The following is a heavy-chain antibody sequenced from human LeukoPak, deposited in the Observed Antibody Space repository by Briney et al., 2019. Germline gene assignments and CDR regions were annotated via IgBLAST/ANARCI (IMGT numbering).Heavy chain of an antibody. V-gene: IGHV4-38-2*02. CDR3: ARDSSGWYYFDY. Sequence: SETLSLTCTVSGYSISSGYYWGWIRQPPGKGLEWIGSIYYSGSTYYNPSLKSRVTISVDTSKNQFSLKLSSVTAADTAVYYCARDSSGWYYFDYWGQGTLVTVSS. CDR1: GYSISSGYY. J-gene: IGHJ4*02. D-gene: IGHD6-19*01. CDR2: IYYSGST.